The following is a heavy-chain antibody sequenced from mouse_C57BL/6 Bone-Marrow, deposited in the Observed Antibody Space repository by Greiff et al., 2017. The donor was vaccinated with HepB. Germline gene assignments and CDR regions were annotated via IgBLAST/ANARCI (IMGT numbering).Heavy chain of an antibody. CDR1: GYTFTSYG. CDR2: IYPRSGNT. V-gene: IGHV1-81*01. J-gene: IGHJ4*01. D-gene: IGHD1-1*01. CDR3: ARKSITTVVEDYYAMDY. Sequence: QVQLKESGAELARPGASVKLSCKASGYTFTSYGISWVKQRTGQGLEWIGEIYPRSGNTYYNEKFKGKATLTADKSSSTAYMELRSLTSEDSAVYFCARKSITTVVEDYYAMDYWGQGTLVTVSS.